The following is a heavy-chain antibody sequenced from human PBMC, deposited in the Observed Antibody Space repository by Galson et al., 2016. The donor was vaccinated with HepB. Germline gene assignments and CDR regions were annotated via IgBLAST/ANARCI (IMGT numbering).Heavy chain of an antibody. V-gene: IGHV3-48*03. Sequence: SLRLSCAASGFTFSSFEMNWVRQAPGKGLEWVSYISSSVSTIYYADSVKGRFIISRDDAKSSLFLQMNSLRAEDTGVYYCARGWARSTYYYDNSGYDSWGQGTLVIVSS. J-gene: IGHJ4*02. CDR1: GFTFSSFE. D-gene: IGHD3-22*01. CDR3: ARGWARSTYYYDNSGYDS. CDR2: ISSSVSTI.